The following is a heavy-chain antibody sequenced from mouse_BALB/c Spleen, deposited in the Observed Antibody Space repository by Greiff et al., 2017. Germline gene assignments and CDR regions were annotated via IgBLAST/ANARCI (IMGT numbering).Heavy chain of an antibody. V-gene: IGHV1-62-2*01. CDR1: GYTFTEYT. CDR2: FYPGSGSI. Sequence: QVQLQQPGAELVKPGASVKLSCKASGYTFTEYTIHWVKQRSGQGLEWIGWFYPGSGSIKYNEKFKDKATLTADKSSSTVYMELSRLTSEDSAVYFCARHEEGYYGSSHYAMDYWGQGTSVTVSS. D-gene: IGHD1-1*01. CDR3: ARHEEGYYGSSHYAMDY. J-gene: IGHJ4*01.